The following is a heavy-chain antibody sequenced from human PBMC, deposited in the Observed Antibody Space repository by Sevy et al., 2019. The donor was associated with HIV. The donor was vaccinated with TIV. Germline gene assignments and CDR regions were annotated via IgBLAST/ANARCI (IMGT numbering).Heavy chain of an antibody. CDR1: GYTFTGYY. Sequence: ASVKVSCKASGYTFTGYYMHWVRQAPGQGLEWMGWINPNSGGTNYAQKVQGRVTMTRDTSISTAYMELSRLRSDDTAVYYCARSFLAQYYFDYWGQGTLVTVSS. CDR2: INPNSGGT. J-gene: IGHJ4*02. D-gene: IGHD6-19*01. V-gene: IGHV1-2*02. CDR3: ARSFLAQYYFDY.